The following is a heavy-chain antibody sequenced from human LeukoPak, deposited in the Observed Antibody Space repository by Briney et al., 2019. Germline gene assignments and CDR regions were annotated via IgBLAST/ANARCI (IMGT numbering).Heavy chain of an antibody. V-gene: IGHV3-74*01. CDR1: EFIFSNYW. J-gene: IGHJ4*02. CDR3: ARDSSGADYYDSSGFDY. CDR2: IKTDGRSI. Sequence: GCLRLSCAASEFIFSNYWMHWVRQAPGKGLVWVSHIKTDGRSIRYADSVKGRFTISRDNAKNTLYLQMNSLRVEDTAVYYCARDSSGADYYDSSGFDYWGQGILVTVSS. D-gene: IGHD3-22*01.